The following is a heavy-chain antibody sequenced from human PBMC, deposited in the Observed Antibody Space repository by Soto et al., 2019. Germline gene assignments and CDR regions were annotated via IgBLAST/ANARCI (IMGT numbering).Heavy chain of an antibody. V-gene: IGHV1-69*02. CDR1: GGTFSSYT. CDR2: IIPILGIA. CDR3: ASGGIAVAGTSRYYYGMDV. Sequence: QVQLVQSGAEVKKPGSSVKVSCKASGGTFSSYTISWVRQAPGQGLEWMGRIIPILGIANYAQKFQGRVTITADKSTSTAYMELSSLRSEDTAVYYCASGGIAVAGTSRYYYGMDVWGQGTTVTVSS. J-gene: IGHJ6*02. D-gene: IGHD6-19*01.